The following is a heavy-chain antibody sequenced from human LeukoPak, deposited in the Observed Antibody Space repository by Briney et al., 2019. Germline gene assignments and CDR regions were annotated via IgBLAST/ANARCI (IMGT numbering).Heavy chain of an antibody. D-gene: IGHD6-19*01. CDR3: ARDRMGIAVAGTEIDY. CDR1: GFTFSSYS. CDR2: ISSSSGYI. Sequence: PGGSLRLSCAASGFTFSSYSMNWVRQAPGKGLEWVSSISSSSGYIYYADSVKGRFTISRDNAKNSLYLQMNSLRAEDTAVYYCARDRMGIAVAGTEIDYWGQGTLVTVSS. J-gene: IGHJ4*02. V-gene: IGHV3-21*01.